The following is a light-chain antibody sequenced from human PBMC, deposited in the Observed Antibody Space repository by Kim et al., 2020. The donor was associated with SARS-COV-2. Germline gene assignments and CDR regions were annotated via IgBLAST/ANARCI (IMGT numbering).Light chain of an antibody. CDR3: QQIYDTLMYT. J-gene: IGKJ2*01. Sequence: DIQLTQSPSSLSPSVGDRVTLTCRASQGISNFLNWYQHKPGKAPKLLISAASTLQSGAPSRFTGSGSGTDFTLTITTVQPDDSATYYCQQIYDTLMYTFGQGTKLEI. CDR2: AAS. V-gene: IGKV1-39*01. CDR1: QGISNF.